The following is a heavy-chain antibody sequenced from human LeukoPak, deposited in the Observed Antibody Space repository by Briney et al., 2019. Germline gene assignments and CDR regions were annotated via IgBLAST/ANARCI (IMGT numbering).Heavy chain of an antibody. CDR1: GFMFSSYW. V-gene: IGHV3-7*01. CDR3: AELGITMIGGV. D-gene: IGHD3-10*02. CDR2: IKEDGSEK. Sequence: GGSLRLSCAASGFMFSSYWMSWVRQAPGKGLEWVADIKEDGSEKSYVDSVKGRFTISRDNAKNSLYLQMNSLRAEDTAVYYCAELGITMIGGVWGKGTTVTISS. J-gene: IGHJ6*04.